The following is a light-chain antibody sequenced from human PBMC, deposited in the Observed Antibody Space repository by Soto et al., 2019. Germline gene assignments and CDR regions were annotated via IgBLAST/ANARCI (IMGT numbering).Light chain of an antibody. J-gene: IGKJ4*01. Sequence: MLLTQSPSSVSASIGDRFTITCHAIQEISNYLKWYQQKAGKVPKLLIYDASNLEGGVPSRFSGSGSGKEFTLTISGLQPEDIATYCCQQNDYLLSFGGGTKVDI. CDR3: QQNDYLLS. V-gene: IGKV1-33*01. CDR2: DAS. CDR1: QEISNY.